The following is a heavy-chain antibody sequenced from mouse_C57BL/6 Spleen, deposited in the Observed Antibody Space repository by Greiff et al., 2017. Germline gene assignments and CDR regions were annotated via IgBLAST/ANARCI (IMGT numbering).Heavy chain of an antibody. Sequence: EVQRVESGPGLVKPSQSLSLTCSVTGYSITSGYYWNWIRQFPGNKLEWMGYISYDGSNNYNPSLKNRISITRDTSKNQFFLKLNSVTTEDTATYYCASGPYYPYFDYWGQGTTLTVSS. CDR1: GYSITSGYY. D-gene: IGHD2-10*01. CDR2: ISYDGSN. CDR3: ASGPYYPYFDY. V-gene: IGHV3-6*01. J-gene: IGHJ2*01.